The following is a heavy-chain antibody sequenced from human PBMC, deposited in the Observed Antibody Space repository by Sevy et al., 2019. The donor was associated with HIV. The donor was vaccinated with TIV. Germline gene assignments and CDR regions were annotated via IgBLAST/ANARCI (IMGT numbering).Heavy chain of an antibody. V-gene: IGHV3-30-3*01. CDR1: GFTFSSYA. J-gene: IGHJ4*02. D-gene: IGHD3-3*01. Sequence: GGSLRLSCAASGFTFSSYAMHWVRQAPGKGLEWVAVISYDGSNKDYADSVKGRFTISRDNSKNTLYLQMNSLRAEDTAVYYCARANEYYDFWSGYTTGYFDYWGQGTLVTVSS. CDR2: ISYDGSNK. CDR3: ARANEYYDFWSGYTTGYFDY.